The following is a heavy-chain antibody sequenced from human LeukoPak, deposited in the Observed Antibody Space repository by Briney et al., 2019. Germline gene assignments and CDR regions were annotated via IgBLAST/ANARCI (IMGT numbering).Heavy chain of an antibody. CDR3: AREGDGYNSDY. Sequence: GGSLRLSCAASGFTVSSNYMSWVRQAPGKGLEWVSVIYSGGGTYYADSVKGRFTISRDNSKNTLYLQMNSLRAEDTAVYYCAREGDGYNSDYWGQGTLVTVSS. J-gene: IGHJ4*02. CDR2: IYSGGGT. CDR1: GFTVSSNY. D-gene: IGHD5-24*01. V-gene: IGHV3-53*01.